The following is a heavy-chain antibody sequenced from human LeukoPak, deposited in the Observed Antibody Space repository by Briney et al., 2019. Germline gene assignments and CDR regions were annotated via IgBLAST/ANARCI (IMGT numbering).Heavy chain of an antibody. V-gene: IGHV4-34*01. J-gene: IGHJ4*02. CDR3: ARGWYDILTGYYRPSRGNLFDY. CDR1: GGSFSGYY. CDR2: INHSGST. Sequence: SETLSLTCAVYGGSFSGYYWSWIRQPPGKGLEWIGEINHSGSTNYNPSLKSRVTISVDTSKNQFSLKLSSVTAADTAVYYCARGWYDILTGYYRPSRGNLFDYWGQGTLVTVSS. D-gene: IGHD3-9*01.